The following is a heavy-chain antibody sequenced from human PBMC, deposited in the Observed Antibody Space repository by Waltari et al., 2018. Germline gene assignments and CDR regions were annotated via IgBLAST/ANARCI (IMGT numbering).Heavy chain of an antibody. J-gene: IGHJ4*02. V-gene: IGHV1-69*01. D-gene: IGHD2-15*01. CDR3: ARHHRPSGYCSGGSCPRGYYFDY. Sequence: QVQLVQSGAEVKKPGSSVKVSCKASGGTFSSYAISWVRQAPGQGLEWMGGIIPIFGTANYAQKFQGRVTITADESTSTAYMELSSLRSEDTAVYYCARHHRPSGYCSGGSCPRGYYFDYWGQGTLVTVSS. CDR2: IIPIFGTA. CDR1: GGTFSSYA.